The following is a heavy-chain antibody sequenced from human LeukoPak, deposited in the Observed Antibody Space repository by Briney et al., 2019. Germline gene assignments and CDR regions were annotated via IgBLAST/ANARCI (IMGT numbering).Heavy chain of an antibody. CDR1: GGYSTTYY. V-gene: IGHV4-59*08. CDR3: ARHGNNWTFDY. D-gene: IGHD1-1*01. J-gene: IGHJ4*02. Sequence: PSETLSLTCTVAGGYSTTYYWSWIRQPTGKGLEWIGYIYYRGSATCNPSLKSRISISVDTSKNQLSLRLSSVTAADTAVYFCARHGNNWTFDYWGQGTLVTVSS. CDR2: IYYRGSA.